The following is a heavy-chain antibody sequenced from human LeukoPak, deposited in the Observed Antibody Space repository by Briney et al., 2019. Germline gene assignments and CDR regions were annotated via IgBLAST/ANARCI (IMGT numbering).Heavy chain of an antibody. D-gene: IGHD5-18*01. CDR3: AXGGIQXXXXYFDY. J-gene: IGHJ4*02. CDR1: GFTFSSYG. V-gene: IGHV3-30*03. Sequence: GVSLRLSCAASGFTFSSYGMHWVRQAPGKGLEWVAVISYDGSNKYYADSVKGRFTISRDNSKNTLYLQMNSLRAEDTAVYYCAXGGIQXXXXYFDYWGQGTLVTVSS. CDR2: ISYDGSNK.